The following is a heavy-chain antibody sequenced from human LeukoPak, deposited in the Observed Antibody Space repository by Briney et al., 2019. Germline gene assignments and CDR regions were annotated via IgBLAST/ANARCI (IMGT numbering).Heavy chain of an antibody. CDR2: INPSGGST. Sequence: ASVKVSCKASEYTFTSYYLYWVRQAPGQRLEWMGVINPSGGSTTSAQKFQGRVTMTRDTSTSTVYMELRSLRSEDTAVYYCARGPGPADDGGGYCFDYWGQGTLVTVSS. J-gene: IGHJ4*02. CDR1: EYTFTSYY. V-gene: IGHV1-46*01. D-gene: IGHD3-22*01. CDR3: ARGPGPADDGGGYCFDY.